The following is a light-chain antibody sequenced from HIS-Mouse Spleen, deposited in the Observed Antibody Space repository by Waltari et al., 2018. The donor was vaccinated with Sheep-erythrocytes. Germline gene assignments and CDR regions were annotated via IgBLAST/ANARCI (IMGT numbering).Light chain of an antibody. Sequence: QSALTQPASVSGSPGQSLTISCTGTSSDVGSYNLVSWYQQHPGKAPKLMIYEGSKRPSGVSNRFSGSKSGNTASLTISELQAEDEADYYCCSYAGSSTPWVFGGGTKLTV. CDR1: SSDVGSYNL. CDR2: EGS. J-gene: IGLJ3*02. V-gene: IGLV2-23*01. CDR3: CSYAGSSTPWV.